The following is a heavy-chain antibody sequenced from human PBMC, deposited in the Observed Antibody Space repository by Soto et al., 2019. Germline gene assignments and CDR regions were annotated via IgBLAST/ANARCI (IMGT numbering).Heavy chain of an antibody. Sequence: QITLKESGPTLVEPTQTLTLTCSFSGFSLMNSGVGVGWLRQVPGKTLECLGIIYWDNDRRYNPSLKTRLTITKDTSKNQVVLAMTYMEPVDTGTYSCAHRVCYSGSWHVRWFDSWGQGTPVTVS. CDR1: GFSLMNSGVG. J-gene: IGHJ5*01. CDR3: AHRVCYSGSWHVRWFDS. CDR2: IYWDNDR. D-gene: IGHD2-15*01. V-gene: IGHV2-5*02.